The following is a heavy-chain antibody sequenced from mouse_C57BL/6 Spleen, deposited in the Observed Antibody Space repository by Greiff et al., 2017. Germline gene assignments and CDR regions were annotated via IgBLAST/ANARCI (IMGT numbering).Heavy chain of an antibody. D-gene: IGHD2-3*01. CDR2: INYDGSST. Sequence: EVKLVESEGGLVQPGSSMKLSCTASGFTFSDYYMAWVRQVPEKGLEWVANINYDGSSTYYLDSLKSRFIISRDNAKNILYLQMSSLKSEDTATYYCARDDGSHYYAMDYWGQGTSVTVSS. CDR3: ARDDGSHYYAMDY. CDR1: GFTFSDYY. J-gene: IGHJ4*01. V-gene: IGHV5-16*01.